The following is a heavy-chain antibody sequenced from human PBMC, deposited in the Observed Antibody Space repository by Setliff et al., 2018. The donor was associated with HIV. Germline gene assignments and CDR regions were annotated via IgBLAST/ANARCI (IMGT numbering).Heavy chain of an antibody. CDR2: IYYSGST. D-gene: IGHD3-10*01. J-gene: IGHJ5*02. CDR1: GGSISSGAYY. V-gene: IGHV4-39*07. Sequence: SETLSLTCTVSGGSISSGAYYWGWIRQPPGKGLEWIGSIYYSGSTYYNPSLKSRITISVDTSKNQFSLKLSSVTAADTAVYYCARVGDYGSGGWFDPWGQGTLVTVSS. CDR3: ARVGDYGSGGWFDP.